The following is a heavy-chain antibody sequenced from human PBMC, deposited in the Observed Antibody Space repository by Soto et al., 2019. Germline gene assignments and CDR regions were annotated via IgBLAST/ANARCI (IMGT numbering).Heavy chain of an antibody. CDR3: AKEPVGPDWYFDL. CDR2: ISGGGIST. Sequence: DVQLLESGGGLVQPGGSLRLSCAASGFTFRSYAMSWLRQAPGKGLEWVAGISGGGISTHYADSVKGRFAVSRDNPKNTLYLQMNSLRAEDTAVYNCAKEPVGPDWYFDLWGRGTLVTVSS. CDR1: GFTFRSYA. J-gene: IGHJ2*01. V-gene: IGHV3-23*01.